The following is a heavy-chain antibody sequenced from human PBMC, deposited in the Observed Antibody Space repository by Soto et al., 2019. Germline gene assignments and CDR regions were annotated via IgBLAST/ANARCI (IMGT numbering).Heavy chain of an antibody. CDR3: ARGLSMVRGVPFDY. J-gene: IGHJ4*02. CDR2: INHSGST. D-gene: IGHD3-10*01. Sequence: SETLSLTCAVYGGPFSGYYWSWIRQPPGKGLEWIGEINHSGSTNYNPSLKSRVTISVDTSKNQFSLKLSSVTAADTAVYYCARGLSMVRGVPFDYWGQGTLVTVSS. CDR1: GGPFSGYY. V-gene: IGHV4-34*01.